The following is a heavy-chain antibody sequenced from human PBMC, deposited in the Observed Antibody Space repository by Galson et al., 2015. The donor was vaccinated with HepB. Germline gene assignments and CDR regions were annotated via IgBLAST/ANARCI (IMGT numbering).Heavy chain of an antibody. CDR2: ISSSSSYI. V-gene: IGHV3-21*01. CDR3: ARDLGVGATGYYFDY. Sequence: SLRLSCAASGFTFSSYSMNWVRQAPGKGLEWVSSISSSSSYIYYADSVKGRFTISGDNAKNSLYLQMNSLRAEDTAVNYCARDLGVGATGYYFDYWGQGTLVTVSS. D-gene: IGHD1-26*01. CDR1: GFTFSSYS. J-gene: IGHJ4*02.